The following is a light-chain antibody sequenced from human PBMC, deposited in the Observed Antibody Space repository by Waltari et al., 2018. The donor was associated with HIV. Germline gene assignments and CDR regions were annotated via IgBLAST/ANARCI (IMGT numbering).Light chain of an antibody. V-gene: IGKV1-33*01. CDR2: DAS. Sequence: DIQMTQYPSSLSASVGDKVTITCQASQDIRHYLNWYQKKPGKAPNLLIYDASKLHTGVPSRFSGSGSGTHLTFTITSLQPEDIGTYYCQQFADLPLTFGGGTQVEI. CDR1: QDIRHY. CDR3: QQFADLPLT. J-gene: IGKJ4*01.